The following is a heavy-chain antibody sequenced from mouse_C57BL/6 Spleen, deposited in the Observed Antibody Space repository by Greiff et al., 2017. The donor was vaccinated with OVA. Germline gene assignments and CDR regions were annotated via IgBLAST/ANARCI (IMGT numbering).Heavy chain of an antibody. CDR2: IDPNRGGT. Sequence: QVHVKQPGAELVKPGASVKLSCKASGYTFTSYWMHWVKQRPGRGLEWIGRIDPNRGGTKYTEKFTSKATLTVDKPSSPAYMQRSSLTADDSAVYYCARLGYYGRRGDFDVWGTGTTVTVYS. CDR1: GYTFTSYW. CDR3: ARLGYYGRRGDFDV. J-gene: IGHJ1*03. D-gene: IGHD1-1*01. V-gene: IGHV1-72*01.